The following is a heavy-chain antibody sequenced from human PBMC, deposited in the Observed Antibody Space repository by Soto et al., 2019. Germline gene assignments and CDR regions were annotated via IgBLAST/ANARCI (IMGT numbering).Heavy chain of an antibody. Sequence: GGSLRLSCAASGFTVSSKYMSWVRQAPGKGLEWVSLIQSGGPTYYADSVKGRFTISRDTSENTVHLQMDSLRAEDTAVYYCARDVVLCDGGRCYGDPLDVSGKGTTVTVSS. CDR2: IQSGGPT. CDR1: GFTVSSKY. V-gene: IGHV3-66*01. J-gene: IGHJ6*04. CDR3: ARDVVLCDGGRCYGDPLDV. D-gene: IGHD2-15*01.